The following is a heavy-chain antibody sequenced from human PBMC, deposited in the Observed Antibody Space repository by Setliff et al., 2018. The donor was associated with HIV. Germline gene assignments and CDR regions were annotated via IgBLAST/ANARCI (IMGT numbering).Heavy chain of an antibody. CDR2: INSDVSST. CDR3: AIIARNSTSSLDYFDH. D-gene: IGHD2-2*01. CDR1: GFTFSSYW. Sequence: GGSLRLSCVASGFTFSSYWMHWVRQGPGKGLVWVSRINSDVSSTSYADSVRGRFTVSRDNDERSMYLQMNSLRVEDTAVYYCAIIARNSTSSLDYFDHWGRGTLVTVSS. J-gene: IGHJ4*02. V-gene: IGHV3-74*01.